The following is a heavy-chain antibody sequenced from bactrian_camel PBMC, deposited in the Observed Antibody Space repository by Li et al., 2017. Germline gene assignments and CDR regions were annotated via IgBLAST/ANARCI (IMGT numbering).Heavy chain of an antibody. Sequence: VQLVESGGGLVQPGGSLRLSCATSGFTFSTYGMSWVRQAPGKGLEWVSAINAGVYRTYYADSVKGRFTISRDNAENTVYLQMNRLKPEDTARHYCVRLKYEHLATSIFSHWGQGTQVTVS. J-gene: IGHJ4*01. CDR2: INAGVYRT. D-gene: IGHD2*01. CDR1: GFTFSTYG. CDR3: VRLKYEHLATSIFSH. V-gene: IGHV3S40*01.